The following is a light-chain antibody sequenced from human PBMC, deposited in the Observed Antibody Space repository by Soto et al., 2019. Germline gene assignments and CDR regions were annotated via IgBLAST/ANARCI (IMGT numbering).Light chain of an antibody. V-gene: IGKV3-20*01. CDR1: QSVSSSY. CDR2: GAS. CDR3: QTYGSSTT. J-gene: IGKJ4*01. Sequence: EIVLTQSPGTLSLSPGERATLSCRASQSVSSSYLAWYQQKPGQAPRLLIYGASSRATGIPDRFSGSGSGIDFTITISRLEPEDFAVYYCQTYGSSTTFGGGTKVEIK.